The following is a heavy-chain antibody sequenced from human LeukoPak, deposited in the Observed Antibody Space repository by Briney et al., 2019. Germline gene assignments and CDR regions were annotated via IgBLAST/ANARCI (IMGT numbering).Heavy chain of an antibody. Sequence: GGSLRLSCAASGFTFDDYSMSWVRQAPGKGLEWVSGINWNGGSTGYADSVRGRFTISRDNAKNSLYLQMNSLRAEDAALYYCARGRGLRLGELSLLFDYWGQGTLVTVSS. V-gene: IGHV3-20*04. CDR1: GFTFDDYS. D-gene: IGHD3-16*02. CDR3: ARGRGLRLGELSLLFDY. CDR2: INWNGGST. J-gene: IGHJ4*02.